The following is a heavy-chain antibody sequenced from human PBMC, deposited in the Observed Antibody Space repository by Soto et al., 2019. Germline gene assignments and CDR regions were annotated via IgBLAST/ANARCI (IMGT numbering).Heavy chain of an antibody. CDR2: INHSGST. CDR3: ARGPMDARDYYYYMDA. Sequence: QVQLQQWGAGLLKPSETLSLTCAVYGGSFSGYYWSWIRQPPGKGLEWIGEINHSGSTNYNPSLKSRVTISVDTSKNQFSLKLSSVTAADTAVYYCARGPMDARDYYYYMDAWGKGTTVTVSS. CDR1: GGSFSGYY. D-gene: IGHD2-2*03. J-gene: IGHJ6*03. V-gene: IGHV4-34*01.